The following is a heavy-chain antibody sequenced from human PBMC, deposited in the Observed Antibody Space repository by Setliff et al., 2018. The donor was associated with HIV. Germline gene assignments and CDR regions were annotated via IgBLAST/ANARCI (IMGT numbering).Heavy chain of an antibody. J-gene: IGHJ5*02. D-gene: IGHD3-3*01. CDR3: ATILVYGVYKWFNP. CDR1: GDFFSSDYY. Sequence: PSETLSLTCTVSGDFFSSDYYWGWIRQSPGKGLEWIGSFYETGYTYYNPSLKSRVIISLDTSKNQFSLHLHSVTAADTAVYYCATILVYGVYKWFNPWGQGTLVTVSS. V-gene: IGHV4-38-2*02. CDR2: FYETGYT.